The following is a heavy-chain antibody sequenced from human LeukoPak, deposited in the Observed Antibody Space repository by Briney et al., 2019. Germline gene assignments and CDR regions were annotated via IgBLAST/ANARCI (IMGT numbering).Heavy chain of an antibody. V-gene: IGHV5-51*01. D-gene: IGHD5-18*01. CDR2: IYPGDSDT. CDR1: GYSFTSYW. CDR3: ARPLSSYGNDYYGMDV. Sequence: GESLQISCKGSGYSFTSYWIGWVRQMPGKGLEWMGIIYPGDSDTRYSPSFQGQVTISADKSISTAYLQWSSLKASDTAMYYCARPLSSYGNDYYGMDVWGQGTTVTVSS. J-gene: IGHJ6*02.